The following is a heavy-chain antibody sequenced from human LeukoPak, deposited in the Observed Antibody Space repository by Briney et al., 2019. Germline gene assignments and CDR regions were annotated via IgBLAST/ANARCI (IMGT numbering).Heavy chain of an antibody. D-gene: IGHD6-13*01. J-gene: IGHJ3*02. V-gene: IGHV4-59*01. CDR2: IYYSGST. CDR1: GGSISSYY. CDR3: ARGGFIAAAATVFAFYI. Sequence: SETLSLTCTVSGGSISSYYWSWIRQPPGKGLEWIGYIYYSGSTNYNPSLKSRVTISVDTSKNQFSLKLSSVTAADTAVYYCARGGFIAAAATVFAFYIWGQGTMVTVSS.